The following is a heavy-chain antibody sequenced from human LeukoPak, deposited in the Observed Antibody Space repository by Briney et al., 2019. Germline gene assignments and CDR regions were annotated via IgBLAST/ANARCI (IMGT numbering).Heavy chain of an antibody. CDR2: ISYDGSNK. D-gene: IGHD3-22*01. CDR1: GFTFSSYG. J-gene: IGHJ3*02. Sequence: PGGSLRLSCAASGFTFSSYGMHWVRQAPGKGLEWVAVISYDGSNKYYADSVKGRFTISRDNSKNTLYLQMNSLRAEDTAVYYCARDFHRYYCDSSGYNGFDIWGQGTMVTVSS. CDR3: ARDFHRYYCDSSGYNGFDI. V-gene: IGHV3-30*03.